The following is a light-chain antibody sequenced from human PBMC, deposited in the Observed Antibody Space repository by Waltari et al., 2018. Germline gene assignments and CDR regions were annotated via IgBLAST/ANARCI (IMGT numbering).Light chain of an antibody. CDR2: DVS. J-gene: IGLJ1*01. CDR1: SSAVGGYND. CDR3: CSYAGSYSFV. V-gene: IGLV2-11*01. Sequence: QSALTQPRSVSGSPGQSVTIPCTGTSSAVGGYNDVSWYQQHPGKVPKLMIYDVSKRPSGVPDRFSGSKSGNTASLTISGLQAEDEADYYCCSYAGSYSFVFGTGTKVTVL.